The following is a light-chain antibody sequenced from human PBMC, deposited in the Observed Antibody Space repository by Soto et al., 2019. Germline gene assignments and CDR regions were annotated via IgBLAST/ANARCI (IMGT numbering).Light chain of an antibody. J-gene: IGKJ1*01. Sequence: EIVLTQSPGTLSLSPGETATLSCRASQSVTSSYLAWYQQKPGQAPRPLIYGASSRAIGIPDRLIGSGSGTDFTLTISILEPEDFAVYYCQQYGSSPWTFGQGTKVEIK. V-gene: IGKV3-20*01. CDR3: QQYGSSPWT. CDR1: QSVTSSY. CDR2: GAS.